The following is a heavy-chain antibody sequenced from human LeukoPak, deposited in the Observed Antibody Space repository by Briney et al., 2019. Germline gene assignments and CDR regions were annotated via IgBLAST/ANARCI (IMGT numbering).Heavy chain of an antibody. J-gene: IGHJ6*02. CDR3: ARGGSGYDSFYYYGMDV. Sequence: SETLSLTCTVSGGSISSYYWSWIRQPPGKGLEWIGYIYDSGSTSYKPSLKSRVTISVDTSKNQFSLKLSSVTAADTAVYYCARGGSGYDSFYYYGMDVWGQGTTVTVSS. D-gene: IGHD5-12*01. CDR1: GGSISSYY. V-gene: IGHV4-59*01. CDR2: IYDSGST.